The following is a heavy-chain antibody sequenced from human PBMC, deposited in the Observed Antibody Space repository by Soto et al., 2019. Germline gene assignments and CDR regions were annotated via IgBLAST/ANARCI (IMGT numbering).Heavy chain of an antibody. CDR3: ARRRITIFGVATFDY. D-gene: IGHD3-3*01. J-gene: IGHJ4*02. CDR1: GGSISSSSYY. Sequence: QLQLQESGPGLVKPSETLSLTCTVSGGSISSSSYYWGWIRQPPGKGLEWIGSIYYSGSTYYNPSLKSRVTISVDTSKNQFSLKLSSVTAADTAVYYCARRRITIFGVATFDYWGQGTLVTVSS. CDR2: IYYSGST. V-gene: IGHV4-39*01.